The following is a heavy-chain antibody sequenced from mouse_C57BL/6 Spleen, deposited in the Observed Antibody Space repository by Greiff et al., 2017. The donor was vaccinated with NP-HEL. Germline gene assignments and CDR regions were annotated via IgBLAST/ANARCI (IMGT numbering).Heavy chain of an antibody. D-gene: IGHD3-2*02. V-gene: IGHV5-12*01. CDR1: GFTFSDYY. J-gene: IGHJ4*01. CDR3: ASHSSGYFYYAMDY. CDR2: ISNGGGST. Sequence: EVMLVESGGGLVQPGGSLKLSCAASGFTFSDYYMYWVRQTPEKRLEWVAYISNGGGSTYYPDTVKGRFTISRDNAKNTLYLQMSRLKSEDTAKYYCASHSSGYFYYAMDYWGQGTSVTVSS.